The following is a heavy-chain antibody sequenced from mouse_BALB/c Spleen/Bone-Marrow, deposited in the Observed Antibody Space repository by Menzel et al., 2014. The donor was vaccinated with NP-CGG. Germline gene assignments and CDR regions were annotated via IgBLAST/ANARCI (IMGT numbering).Heavy chain of an antibody. V-gene: IGHV1-5*01. D-gene: IGHD3-1*01. CDR2: IYPGNSDT. J-gene: IGHJ2*01. Sequence: EVQGVESGTVLARPGSAVKMSCKASGYTFSNYWMHWVKQRPGQGLEWIGTIYPGNSDTTYNQKFKGKAKLTAVTSTSTAYMELSSLTNEDSAVYYCTTLARNDFDYWGQGTTLTVSS. CDR1: GYTFSNYW. CDR3: TTLARNDFDY.